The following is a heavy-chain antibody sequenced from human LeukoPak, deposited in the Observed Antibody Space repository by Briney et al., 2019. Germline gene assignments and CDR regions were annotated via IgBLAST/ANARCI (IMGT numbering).Heavy chain of an antibody. V-gene: IGHV4-4*07. Sequence: KTSETLSLTCAVSGGSISSFFWTWIRQPAGKGLEWIGRIYTSGSTNYNPSLKSRVAMSVDTSKNLFSLKLSSVTAADTAVYYCARDYVVVIPAAIAFDIWGQGTMVTVSS. CDR2: IYTSGST. CDR3: ARDYVVVIPAAIAFDI. J-gene: IGHJ3*02. CDR1: GGSISSFF. D-gene: IGHD2-2*01.